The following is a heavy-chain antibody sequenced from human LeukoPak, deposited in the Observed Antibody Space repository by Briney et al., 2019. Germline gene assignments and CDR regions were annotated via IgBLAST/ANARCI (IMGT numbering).Heavy chain of an antibody. CDR2: INPDGSIR. CDR3: AREARVGGALQY. D-gene: IGHD1-26*01. V-gene: IGHV3-74*03. J-gene: IGHJ4*02. CDR1: GLTFSTYW. Sequence: GGSLRLSCAASGLTFSTYWMHWVRQAPGKGLAWVARINPDGSIRTYANSVQGRVTISRDTAKDTLFLQMNSLRAEDTAVYYCAREARVGGALQYWGQGTPVTVAS.